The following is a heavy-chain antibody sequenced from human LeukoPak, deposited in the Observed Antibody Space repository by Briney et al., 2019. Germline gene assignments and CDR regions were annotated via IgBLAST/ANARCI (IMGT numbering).Heavy chain of an antibody. J-gene: IGHJ4*02. V-gene: IGHV4-39*01. Sequence: NPSETLSLTCTVSGGSVSSGSYYWSWIRQPPGKGLEWIGSIYYSGSTYYSPSLKSRVTMSVGTSKNQFSLKLSSVTAADTAVYYCARQWKDFDYWGQGTLVTVSS. CDR3: ARQWKDFDY. CDR2: IYYSGST. CDR1: GGSVSSGSYY. D-gene: IGHD1-1*01.